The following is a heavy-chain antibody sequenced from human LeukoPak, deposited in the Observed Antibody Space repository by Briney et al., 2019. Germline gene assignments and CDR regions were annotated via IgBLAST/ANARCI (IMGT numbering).Heavy chain of an antibody. V-gene: IGHV3-33*01. J-gene: IGHJ4*02. CDR3: ARAYYDFWSGPPHY. CDR2: IWYDGSNK. D-gene: IGHD3-3*01. CDR1: GFTFSSYG. Sequence: GGSLRLSCAASGFTFSSYGMHWVRQAPGKGLEWVAVIWYDGSNKYYADSVKGRFTISRDNSKNTLYLQMNSLRAEDTAVYYCARAYYDFWSGPPHYWGQGTLVTVSS.